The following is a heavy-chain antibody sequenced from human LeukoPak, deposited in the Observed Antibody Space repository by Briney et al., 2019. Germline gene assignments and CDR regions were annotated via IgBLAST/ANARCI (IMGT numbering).Heavy chain of an antibody. D-gene: IGHD1-14*01. CDR1: GVTFRSDT. V-gene: IGHV3-21*01. CDR3: AKDSAEGDYYYYYMDV. CDR2: ISSGSTYI. J-gene: IGHJ6*03. Sequence: PGGSLRLSCAASGVTFRSDTLNWVRQAPGKGLEWVSSISSGSTYIYNADSVKGRFTISRDNAKNSLYLQMNSLRAEDTAVYYCAKDSAEGDYYYYYMDVWGKGTTVTISS.